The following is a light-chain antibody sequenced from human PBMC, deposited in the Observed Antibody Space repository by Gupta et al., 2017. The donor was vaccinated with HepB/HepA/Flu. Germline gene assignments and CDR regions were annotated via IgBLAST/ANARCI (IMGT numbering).Light chain of an antibody. V-gene: IGLV2-14*01. Sequence: QSALTQPASGSGSPGQSITISCTGTSSDVGGYNYVSWYQQHPGKAPKLMIYDVSHRPSGVSNRFSGSKSGNTASLTISGLQAEDEADYYCSSYTSSSTLVFGTGTKVTVL. CDR1: SSDVGGYNY. CDR3: SSYTSSSTLV. J-gene: IGLJ1*01. CDR2: DVS.